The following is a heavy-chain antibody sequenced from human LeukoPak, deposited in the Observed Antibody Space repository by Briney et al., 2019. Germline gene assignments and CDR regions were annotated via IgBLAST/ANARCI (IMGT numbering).Heavy chain of an antibody. J-gene: IGHJ5*02. V-gene: IGHV1-69*08. CDR2: ITPIIGTT. CDR3: ARVTLRGSKYNWFDP. CDR1: GGTFNTHI. D-gene: IGHD1-26*01. Sequence: GASVKVSCRSSGGTFNTHIFNWVRQAPGQGLEWMGRITPIIGTTKYAERFQARVTITADRSTSTAYLDLSGLTYDDTPVYYCARVTLRGSKYNWFDPWGQGTHVSVSS.